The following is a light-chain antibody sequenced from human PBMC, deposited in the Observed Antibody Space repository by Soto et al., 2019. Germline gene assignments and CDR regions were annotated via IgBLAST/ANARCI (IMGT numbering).Light chain of an antibody. CDR3: HQSATYSWT. Sequence: DIQMTQSPSTLSASVGDIVTITCRASQSISSRLAWYQQKPVKVPKLLIYKASSLESGVPSRFSGSGSGTEFTLTISSLQPDDVAPDCCHQSATYSWTFGQGTKVEI. J-gene: IGKJ1*01. CDR2: KAS. CDR1: QSISSR. V-gene: IGKV1-5*03.